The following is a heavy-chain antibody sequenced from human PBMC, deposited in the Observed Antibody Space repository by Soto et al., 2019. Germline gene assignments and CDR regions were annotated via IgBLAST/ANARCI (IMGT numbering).Heavy chain of an antibody. CDR1: GGSISSGDYY. J-gene: IGHJ4*02. CDR2: IYYSGST. CDR3: ARGVYDFWSEPRGYYFDY. Sequence: ASETLSLTCTVSGGSISSGDYYWSWIRQPPGKGLEWIGYIYYSGSTYYNPSLKSRVTISVDTSKNQFSLKLSSVTAADTAVYYCARGVYDFWSEPRGYYFDYWGQGTLVTVSS. V-gene: IGHV4-30-4*01. D-gene: IGHD3-3*01.